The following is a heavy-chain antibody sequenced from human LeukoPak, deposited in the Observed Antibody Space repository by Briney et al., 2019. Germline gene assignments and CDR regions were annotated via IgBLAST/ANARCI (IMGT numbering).Heavy chain of an antibody. D-gene: IGHD5-12*01. CDR1: GYTFTDYY. J-gene: IGHJ6*03. Sequence: ASVKVSCKASGYTFTDYYMHWVRQAPGQGLEWMGWINPNSGDTNYAQKFQSRVTMTRDTSISTAYMELSRLRSDDTAMYYCARVLATQTYYYYMDVWGKGTTVTVSS. CDR2: INPNSGDT. V-gene: IGHV1-2*02. CDR3: ARVLATQTYYYYMDV.